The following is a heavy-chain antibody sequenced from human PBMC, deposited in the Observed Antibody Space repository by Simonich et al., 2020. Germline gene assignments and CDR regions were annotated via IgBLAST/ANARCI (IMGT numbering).Heavy chain of an antibody. CDR3: ARGALTGDYYYMDV. J-gene: IGHJ6*03. D-gene: IGHD7-27*01. Sequence: QVQLVQSGAEVKKPGASVKVSCKASGYTFTGYYMHWVRQAPGQGLEWMGWINPNLGCTTFAQKFQVRVTMTRETSISTAYMELSRLRSDDTAVYYCARGALTGDYYYMDVWGKGTTVTVSS. CDR1: GYTFTGYY. CDR2: INPNLGCT. V-gene: IGHV1-2*02.